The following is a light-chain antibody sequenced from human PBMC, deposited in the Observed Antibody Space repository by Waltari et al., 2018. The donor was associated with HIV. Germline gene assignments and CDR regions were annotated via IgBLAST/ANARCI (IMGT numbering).Light chain of an antibody. J-gene: IGKJ1*01. V-gene: IGKV1-39*01. CDR1: QSIGYY. CDR3: QQSSLTPRTPRT. CDR2: AAS. Sequence: IQMTQSPSSLSASLGDRVTITCRASQSIGYYVNWYQQKPGKAPNLLIYAASRLQRGVPSRFSGSGSGTDFTLIISDLQPEDYATYYCQQSSLTPRTPRTFGQGTKVEV.